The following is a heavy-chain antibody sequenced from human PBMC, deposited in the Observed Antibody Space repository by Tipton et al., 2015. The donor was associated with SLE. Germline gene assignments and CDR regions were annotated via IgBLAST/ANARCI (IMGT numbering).Heavy chain of an antibody. J-gene: IGHJ5*02. CDR1: GFTFSSYW. V-gene: IGHV3-74*01. CDR2: INGDGSRT. D-gene: IGHD3-22*01. CDR3: TRELLRGTWYWFDL. Sequence: GSLRLSCAASGFTFSSYWMHWVRQAPGKGLVWVSRINGDGSRTNYADSVKGRFTISRDNAKNTLYLQMNSLRVEDTAVYYCTRELLRGTWYWFDLWGQGALVTVSS.